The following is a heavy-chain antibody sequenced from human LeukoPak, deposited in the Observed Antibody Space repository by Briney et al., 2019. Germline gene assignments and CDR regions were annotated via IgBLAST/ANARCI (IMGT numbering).Heavy chain of an antibody. CDR1: GFTFSSYA. J-gene: IGHJ6*02. Sequence: GGSLRLSCAASGFTFSSYAMSWVRQAPGKGLEWVSAISGSGSSTYYADSVKGRFTISRDNSKNTLYLQMNSLRAEDTAVYYCAKADGAPYYYGMDVWGQGTTVTVSS. CDR2: ISGSGSST. CDR3: AKADGAPYYYGMDV. D-gene: IGHD4-17*01. V-gene: IGHV3-23*01.